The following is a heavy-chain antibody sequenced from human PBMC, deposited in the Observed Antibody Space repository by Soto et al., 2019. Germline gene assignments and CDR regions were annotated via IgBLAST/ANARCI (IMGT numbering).Heavy chain of an antibody. Sequence: GGSLRLSCAASGFTFSSYDMHWVRQATGKGLEWVSAIGTAGDTYYPGSVKGRFTISRENAKNSLYLQMNSLRAEDTAVYYCARSPPHGGAFDIWGQGTMVTVSS. D-gene: IGHD3-16*01. CDR1: GFTFSSYD. V-gene: IGHV3-13*01. CDR2: IGTAGDT. CDR3: ARSPPHGGAFDI. J-gene: IGHJ3*02.